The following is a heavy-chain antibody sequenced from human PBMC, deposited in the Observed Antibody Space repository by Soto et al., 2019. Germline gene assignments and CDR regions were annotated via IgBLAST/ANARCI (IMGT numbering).Heavy chain of an antibody. V-gene: IGHV4-30-2*01. CDR1: GGSISSGGYS. CDR2: IYHSGST. D-gene: IGHD3-10*01. Sequence: SETLSLTCAVSGGSISSGGYSWSWIRQPPGKGLEWIGYIYHSGSTYYNPSLKSRVTISVDRSKNQFSLKLSSVTAADTAVYYCARAALWFGELLPKWFDPWGQGTLVTVSS. J-gene: IGHJ5*02. CDR3: ARAALWFGELLPKWFDP.